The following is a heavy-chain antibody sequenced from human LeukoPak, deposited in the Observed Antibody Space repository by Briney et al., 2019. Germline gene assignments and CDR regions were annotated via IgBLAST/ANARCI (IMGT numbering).Heavy chain of an antibody. CDR2: VSGGGST. V-gene: IGHV3-23*01. CDR1: GFTFSSLA. D-gene: IGHD2/OR15-2a*01. Sequence: WGSLSLSCEGSGFTFSSLAMSWVRQAPGMGLEWVASVSGGGSTYYSPSVKGRFTISRDNSKSTLYLQMNSLRAADSAVYYCAKDDCESIGSYTEQFDSWGQGTLVTVSS. CDR3: AKDDCESIGSYTEQFDS. J-gene: IGHJ4*02.